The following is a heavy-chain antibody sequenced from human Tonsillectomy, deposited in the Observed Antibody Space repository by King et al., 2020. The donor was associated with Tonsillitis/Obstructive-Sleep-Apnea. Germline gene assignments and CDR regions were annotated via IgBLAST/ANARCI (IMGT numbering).Heavy chain of an antibody. CDR2: INHSGST. D-gene: IGHD2-2*01. CDR1: GGSFSGYY. V-gene: IGHV4-34*01. CDR3: GTNAGDYYYYMDV. Sequence: RKKWGAGLLKPSETLSLTCGVYGGSFSGYYWSWIRQPPGKGLEWIGEINHSGSTDSNSSLKSRVPISRDTSKNQFSLRLTSVTAADTAVYYCGTNAGDYYYYMDVWGKGTTVTVSS. J-gene: IGHJ6*03.